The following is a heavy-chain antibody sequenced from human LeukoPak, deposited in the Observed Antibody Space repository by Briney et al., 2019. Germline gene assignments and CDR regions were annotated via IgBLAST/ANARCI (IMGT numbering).Heavy chain of an antibody. V-gene: IGHV5-51*01. CDR3: ARRGVDGDFDAFDI. CDR2: IYPGDSDT. D-gene: IGHD4-17*01. CDR1: GYSFTSYW. Sequence: GESLKISCKGSGYSFTSYWIGWGRQMPGKVLGWMRIIYPGDSDTRYSPSFQGQVTISADRSISAAYLQWSSLKASDTAMYYCARRGVDGDFDAFDIWGQGTMVTVSS. J-gene: IGHJ3*02.